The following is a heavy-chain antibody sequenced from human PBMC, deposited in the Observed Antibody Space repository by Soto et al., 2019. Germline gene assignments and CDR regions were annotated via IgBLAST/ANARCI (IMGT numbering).Heavy chain of an antibody. CDR3: ARVYSSWYSDY. V-gene: IGHV3-33*01. J-gene: IGHJ4*02. CDR1: GFTFSNYG. D-gene: IGHD6-13*01. CDR2: IWYDGSNK. Sequence: QVQLVESGGGVVQPGRSLRLSCAASGFTFSNYGMHWVRQAPGKGLEWVAVIWYDGSNKYYADSVKGRFTISRDNSKNTLILERNSQGAEDTAVCYYARVYSSWYSDYWGQGTLVTVSS.